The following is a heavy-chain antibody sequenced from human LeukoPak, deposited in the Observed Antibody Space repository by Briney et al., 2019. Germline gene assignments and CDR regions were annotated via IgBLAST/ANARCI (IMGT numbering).Heavy chain of an antibody. J-gene: IGHJ4*02. CDR1: GYKFSDYS. CDR2: ITINNGNT. V-gene: IGHV1-18*01. Sequence: ASVKVSCKTSGYKFSDYSITWVRQAPGQGLEWMGWITINNGNTNQKFQGRAIMSVDASTTTAYMDLRSLRSDDTAVYFCASGRRTRAQLWSYLESWGQGTLLTVAS. D-gene: IGHD1-1*01. CDR3: ASGRRTRAQLWSYLES.